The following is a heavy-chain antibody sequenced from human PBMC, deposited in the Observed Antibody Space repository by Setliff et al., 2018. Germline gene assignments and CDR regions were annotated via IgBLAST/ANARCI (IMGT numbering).Heavy chain of an antibody. CDR3: ARAPSVELVTIRTNSWFTY. CDR2: ISVYNGDT. Sequence: GASVKVSCKASGYTFRNYAFAWVRQAPGQGLEWVGWISVYNGDTNYAQKFQGRVTLTTDTSTSTAYMELRSLTSDDSAFYYCARAPSVELVTIRTNSWFTYLGQGTLVTVSS. V-gene: IGHV1-18*01. J-gene: IGHJ4*02. D-gene: IGHD5-18*01. CDR1: GYTFRNYA.